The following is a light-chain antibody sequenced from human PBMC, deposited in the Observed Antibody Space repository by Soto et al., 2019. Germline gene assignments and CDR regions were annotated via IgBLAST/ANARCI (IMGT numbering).Light chain of an antibody. CDR3: CSYAGSYTHV. CDR1: SSDVGGYNY. V-gene: IGLV2-11*01. CDR2: DVS. Sequence: QSALTQPRSVSGSPGQSVTISCTGTSSDVGGYNYVSWYQQHPGKAPKLMIYDVSKRPSGVPDRFSGSKSGNTASLTISGLKAEDEADYYCCSYAGSYTHVFGTGTK. J-gene: IGLJ1*01.